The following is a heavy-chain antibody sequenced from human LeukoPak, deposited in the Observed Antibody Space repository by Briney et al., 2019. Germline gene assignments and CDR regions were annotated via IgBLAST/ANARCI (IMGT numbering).Heavy chain of an antibody. D-gene: IGHD6-13*01. Sequence: ASVKVSCKASGYSFTSDDINWVRQATGQGPEWMGWMNPNSGNTGFAQKFQGRVTLTRDTSISTAYMELSSLRSDDTAVYYCARGRNSWYNYWGQGTLVTVSS. J-gene: IGHJ4*02. V-gene: IGHV1-8*01. CDR1: GYSFTSDD. CDR2: MNPNSGNT. CDR3: ARGRNSWYNY.